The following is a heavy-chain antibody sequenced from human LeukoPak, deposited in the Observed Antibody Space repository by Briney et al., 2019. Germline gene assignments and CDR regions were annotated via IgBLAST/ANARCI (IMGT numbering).Heavy chain of an antibody. CDR3: AKGRLLCDY. J-gene: IGHJ4*02. V-gene: IGHV3-23*01. Sequence: GGSLRLSCAASGFTFSDYAMTWVRQAPGKGLECVSIVSGSGGTTYYADSVKGRFTISRDNSKNTLFLHMSSLRAEDTAIYYCAKGRLLCDYWGQGTLVTVSS. CDR2: VSGSGGTT. CDR1: GFTFSDYA. D-gene: IGHD5-18*01.